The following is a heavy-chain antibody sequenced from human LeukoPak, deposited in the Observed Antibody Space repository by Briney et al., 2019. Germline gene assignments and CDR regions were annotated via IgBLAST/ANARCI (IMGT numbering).Heavy chain of an antibody. CDR3: AKLLGTATTYDS. J-gene: IGHJ4*02. D-gene: IGHD5-24*01. CDR2: INPDGSQK. CDR1: GFTFSGNW. Sequence: GGSLTLSCEASGFTFSGNWMSWVRQAPGKGLEWVASINPDGSQKLYVDSVKGRFTISRDNTKNSLCLQMNSLGAEDTAMCYCAKLLGTATTYDSWGQGARVTVSS. V-gene: IGHV3-7*01.